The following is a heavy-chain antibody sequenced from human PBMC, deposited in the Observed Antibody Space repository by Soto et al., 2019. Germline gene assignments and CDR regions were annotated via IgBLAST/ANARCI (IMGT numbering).Heavy chain of an antibody. V-gene: IGHV4-39*01. CDR3: ARLMITFGGVIAQAPYFDY. CDR1: GGSISSSIYY. Sequence: SETLSLTCTVSGGSISSSIYYWGWIRQPPGKALEWIGSIYYSGSTYYNPSLKSPVTISVDTSKNQFSLRLSSVTAADTAVYYCARLMITFGGVIAQAPYFDYWGQGTLVTVSS. CDR2: IYYSGST. J-gene: IGHJ4*02. D-gene: IGHD3-16*02.